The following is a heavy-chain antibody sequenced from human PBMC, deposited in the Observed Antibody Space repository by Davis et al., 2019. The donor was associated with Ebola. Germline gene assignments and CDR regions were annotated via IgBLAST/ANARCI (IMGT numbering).Heavy chain of an antibody. J-gene: IGHJ4*02. CDR3: ANSRGSSSWTKFDY. CDR1: GFTFSSYG. CDR2: ISYDGSNK. D-gene: IGHD6-13*01. Sequence: GESLKISCAASGFTFSSYGMHWVRQAPGKGLAWVAVISYDGSNKYYADSVKGRFTISRDNSKNTLYLQMNSLRAEDTAVYYCANSRGSSSWTKFDYWGQGTLVTVSS. V-gene: IGHV3-30*18.